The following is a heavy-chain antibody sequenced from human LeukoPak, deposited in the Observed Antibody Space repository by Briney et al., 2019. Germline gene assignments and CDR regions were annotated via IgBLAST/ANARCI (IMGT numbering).Heavy chain of an antibody. D-gene: IGHD4-17*01. Sequence: ASVKVSCKASGYTFTSYDINWVRQATGQGLEWMGWMNPNSGNTGYAQKFQGRVTMTRNTSISTAYMELNSLRAEDTAVYYCAFYGDLPQLNNAFDIWGQGTMVTVSS. CDR1: GYTFTSYD. CDR3: AFYGDLPQLNNAFDI. V-gene: IGHV1-8*01. CDR2: MNPNSGNT. J-gene: IGHJ3*02.